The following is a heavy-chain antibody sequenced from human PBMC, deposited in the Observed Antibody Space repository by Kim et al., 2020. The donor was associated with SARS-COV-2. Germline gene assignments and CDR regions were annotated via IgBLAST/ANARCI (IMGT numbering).Heavy chain of an antibody. CDR1: RGSLSDYY. D-gene: IGHD3-10*01. CDR3: ARLYNGSAFSWFDP. V-gene: IGHV4-34*01. CDR2: INQSGST. Sequence: SETLSLTCAVPRGSLSDYYWSWIRQPPGKGLEWIGEINQSGSTSYNPPLKSRVTISVDMSKTQFSLKMSSVTAADTAVYYCARLYNGSAFSWFDPLGQGT. J-gene: IGHJ5*02.